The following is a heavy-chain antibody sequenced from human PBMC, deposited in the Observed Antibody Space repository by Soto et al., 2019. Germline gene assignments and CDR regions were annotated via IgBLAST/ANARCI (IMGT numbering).Heavy chain of an antibody. V-gene: IGHV4-34*01. CDR3: ARGGTIAAAGHDNFDY. J-gene: IGHJ4*02. Sequence: PSETLSLTCAVYGGSFSGYYWSWIRQPPGKGLEWIGEINHSGSTNYNPSLKSRVTISVDTSKNQFSLKLSSVTAADTAVYYCARGGTIAAAGHDNFDYWGQGTLVTVSS. CDR1: GGSFSGYY. D-gene: IGHD6-13*01. CDR2: INHSGST.